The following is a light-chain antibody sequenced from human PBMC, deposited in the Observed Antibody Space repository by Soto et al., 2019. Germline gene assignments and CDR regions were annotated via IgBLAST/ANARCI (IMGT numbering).Light chain of an antibody. CDR3: QQSYSIPVT. CDR1: QSISTL. V-gene: IGKV1-39*01. J-gene: IGKJ4*01. CDR2: DAY. Sequence: DIQMTQSPSSLSAFVGDRVTIPCRASQSISTLLNWYQQKPGQAPKLLITDAYTLRTGVSSRFSGSGSGTDFTLTISSLQPEDLVIYYCQQSYSIPVTFGGGTKVEI.